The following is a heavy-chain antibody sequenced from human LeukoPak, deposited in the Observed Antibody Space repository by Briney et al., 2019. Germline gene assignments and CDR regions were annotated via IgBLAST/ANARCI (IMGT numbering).Heavy chain of an antibody. CDR2: INHNGNVN. V-gene: IGHV3-7*03. CDR1: GFTFSSYW. CDR3: ARGGGLDV. D-gene: IGHD3-16*01. J-gene: IGHJ6*02. Sequence: GGSLRLSCAPSGFTFSSYWMNWARQAPGKGLEWVASINHNGNVNYYVDSVKGRFTISRDNAKNSLYLQMSNLRAEDTAVYFCARGGGLDVWGQGATVTVSS.